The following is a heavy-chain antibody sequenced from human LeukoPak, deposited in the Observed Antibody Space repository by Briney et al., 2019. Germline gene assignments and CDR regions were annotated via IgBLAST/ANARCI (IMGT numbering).Heavy chain of an antibody. CDR3: ARGGESVYYDFWSGYYYAY. J-gene: IGHJ4*02. CDR1: GYTFTSYA. Sequence: ASVKVSCKASGYTFTSYAMHWVRQAPGQRLEWMGWSNAGNGNTKYSQKFQGRVTITTDESTSTAYMELSSLRSEDTAVYYCARGGESVYYDFWSGYYYAYWGQGTLVTVSS. V-gene: IGHV1-3*01. D-gene: IGHD3-3*01. CDR2: SNAGNGNT.